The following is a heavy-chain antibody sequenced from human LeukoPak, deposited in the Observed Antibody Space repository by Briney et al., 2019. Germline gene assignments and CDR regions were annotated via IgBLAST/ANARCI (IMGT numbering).Heavy chain of an antibody. Sequence: ASVKVSCKASGYTFTGYYMHWVRQAPGQGLEWMGWINPNSGGTNYAQKFQGRVTMTRDTSISTAYMELSGLRSDDTAVYYCARPLRFLEWLFPLDYWGQGTLVTVSS. J-gene: IGHJ4*02. CDR2: INPNSGGT. D-gene: IGHD3-3*01. V-gene: IGHV1-2*02. CDR3: ARPLRFLEWLFPLDY. CDR1: GYTFTGYY.